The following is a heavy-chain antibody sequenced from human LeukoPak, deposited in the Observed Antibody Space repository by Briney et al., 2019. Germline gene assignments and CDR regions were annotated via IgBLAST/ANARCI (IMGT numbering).Heavy chain of an antibody. CDR2: ISGSGYGT. V-gene: IGHV3-23*01. J-gene: IGHJ4*02. Sequence: GGSLRLSCAASGFTFDDYGMSWVRQAPGKGLEWVSGISGSGYGTYYADSAKGRFTISRDNSKNTLYLQINSLRAEDTAVYYCAKGNWNDALGYFDYWGQGTLVTVSS. D-gene: IGHD1-1*01. CDR1: GFTFDDYG. CDR3: AKGNWNDALGYFDY.